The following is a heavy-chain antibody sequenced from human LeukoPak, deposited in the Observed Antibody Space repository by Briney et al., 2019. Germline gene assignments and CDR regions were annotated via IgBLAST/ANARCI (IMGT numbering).Heavy chain of an antibody. D-gene: IGHD3-10*01. CDR3: AKDMGRSGRPGPGMAV. Sequence: GGSLRLSCAASGFTFSSSAMHWVRQAPGKGREWMAVMSYDGSNNYYADPEKGRFTISRDNSKNTLYLKMNSLRAEDTAVYYCAKDMGRSGRPGPGMAVCGQGSSVT. CDR1: GFTFSSSA. CDR2: MSYDGSNN. V-gene: IGHV3-30-3*01. J-gene: IGHJ6*01.